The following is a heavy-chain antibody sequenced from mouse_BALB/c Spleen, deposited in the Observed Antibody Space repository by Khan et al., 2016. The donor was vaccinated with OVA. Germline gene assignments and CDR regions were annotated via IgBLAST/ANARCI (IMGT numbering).Heavy chain of an antibody. CDR3: ARRGLFCIFAY. V-gene: IGHV1-7*01. J-gene: IGHJ3*01. D-gene: IGHD1-1*02. CDR1: GYTYTTYW. Sequence: VQLQESGAELAKPGASVKMSCKASGYTYTTYWMHWVKQRPGKGLEWIGYIDPSSDYTEYNQKFKDKATLTTDKSSSTAYIQLSSLTSEDSAVYYCARRGLFCIFAYWGQGTLVTVSA. CDR2: IDPSSDYT.